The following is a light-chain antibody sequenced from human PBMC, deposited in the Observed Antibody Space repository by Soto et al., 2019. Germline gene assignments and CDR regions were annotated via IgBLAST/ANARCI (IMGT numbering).Light chain of an antibody. CDR1: GSDVGNYKY. J-gene: IGLJ1*01. CDR2: EVS. Sequence: QSVVTQPASVSGSPGQSITISCTGTGSDVGNYKYVSWYQQHPGKAPKLMIYEVSNRPSGVSNRFSGSKSGNTASLTISGLQAEDETDYYCFSYTSSGTYVFGTGTKVTVL. CDR3: FSYTSSGTYV. V-gene: IGLV2-14*01.